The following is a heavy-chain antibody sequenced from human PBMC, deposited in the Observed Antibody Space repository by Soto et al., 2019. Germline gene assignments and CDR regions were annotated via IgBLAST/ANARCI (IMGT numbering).Heavy chain of an antibody. CDR1: AFTFNFYS. J-gene: IGHJ4*02. Sequence: QVQLVESGGGVVQPGRSLRLSCAASAFTFNFYSMHWVRQAPGKGLEWVAVISFDESKEFYADSVKGRFTISRDNSNNTLYLQMNSLRAEYTAVYYCARGSDFYFGSGNLDYWGQGSLVTVSS. CDR3: ARGSDFYFGSGNLDY. CDR2: ISFDESKE. V-gene: IGHV3-30-3*01. D-gene: IGHD3-10*01.